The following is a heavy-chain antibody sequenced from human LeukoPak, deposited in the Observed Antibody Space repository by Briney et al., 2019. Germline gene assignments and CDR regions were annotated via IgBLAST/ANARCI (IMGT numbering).Heavy chain of an antibody. CDR2: IFYSGTA. J-gene: IGHJ4*02. Sequence: SETLSLTCTVSGGSIRSYYWSWIRQPPGKGLEWIGYIFYSGTANYNPSLKSRVTISIDTSKNQFSLNLTSVTAADTAVYYCARLGSYFDYWGQGTLVTVSS. V-gene: IGHV4-59*08. CDR1: GGSIRSYY. CDR3: ARLGSYFDY.